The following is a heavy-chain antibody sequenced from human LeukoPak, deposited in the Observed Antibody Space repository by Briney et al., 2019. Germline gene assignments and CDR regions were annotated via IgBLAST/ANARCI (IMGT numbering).Heavy chain of an antibody. V-gene: IGHV5-51*01. D-gene: IGHD3-22*01. J-gene: IGHJ6*02. CDR3: ARHPYYYDSSGYYFAYYGMDV. Sequence: GESLKISCKGSGYSFTSYWIGWVRQMPGKGLEWMGIIYPGNSDTRYNPSFQGQVTISADKSISTAYLQWSSLKASDTAMYYCARHPYYYDSSGYYFAYYGMDVWGQGTTVTVSS. CDR2: IYPGNSDT. CDR1: GYSFTSYW.